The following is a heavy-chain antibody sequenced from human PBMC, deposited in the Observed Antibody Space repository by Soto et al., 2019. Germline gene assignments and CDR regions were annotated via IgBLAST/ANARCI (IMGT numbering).Heavy chain of an antibody. V-gene: IGHV3-33*01. J-gene: IGHJ4*02. CDR2: IWYDGSNK. D-gene: IGHD6-19*01. Sequence: QVKLVESRGGVVQPGRSLRLSCAASGFTFSSYGMHWVRQAPGKGLEWVAVIWYDGSNKYYADSVKGRFTISRDNSKNTLYQQMNSLRAEDTAVYYCARDLLASGGYSSGWYVDYWGQGTLVTVSS. CDR3: ARDLLASGGYSSGWYVDY. CDR1: GFTFSSYG.